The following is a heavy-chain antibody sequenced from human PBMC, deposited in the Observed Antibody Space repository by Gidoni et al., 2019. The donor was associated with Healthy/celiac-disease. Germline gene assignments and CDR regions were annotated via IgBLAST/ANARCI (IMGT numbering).Heavy chain of an antibody. Sequence: QVQLVQSGAEVKKPGSSVKVSCKASGGTFSSYTISWVRQAPGQGLEWMGRIIPILGIANYAKKFQGRVTITADKSTSTAYMELSSLRSEDTAVYYCARDRDYYDSSGYYRGPNPVDYWGQGTLVTVSS. J-gene: IGHJ4*02. D-gene: IGHD3-22*01. CDR3: ARDRDYYDSSGYYRGPNPVDY. CDR2: IIPILGIA. CDR1: GGTFSSYT. V-gene: IGHV1-69*02.